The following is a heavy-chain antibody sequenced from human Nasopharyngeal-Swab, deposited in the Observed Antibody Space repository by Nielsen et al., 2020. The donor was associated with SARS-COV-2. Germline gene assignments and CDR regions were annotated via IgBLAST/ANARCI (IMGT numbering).Heavy chain of an antibody. J-gene: IGHJ4*02. V-gene: IGHV1-18*01. CDR3: ASDDSSNDDFWSGYYTSFDY. D-gene: IGHD3-3*01. CDR1: GYTFTSYS. Sequence: ASVKVSCKATGYTFTSYSISWVRQAPGQGLEWMGWLSAYNGNTNYAQKLQGRVTMTTDTSTSTAYMELRSLRSADTAVYYCASDDSSNDDFWSGYYTSFDYWGQGTLVTVSS. CDR2: LSAYNGNT.